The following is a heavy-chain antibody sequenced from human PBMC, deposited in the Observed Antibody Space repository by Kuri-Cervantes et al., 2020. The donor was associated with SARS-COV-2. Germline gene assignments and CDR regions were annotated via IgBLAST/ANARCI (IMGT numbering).Heavy chain of an antibody. Sequence: SQTLSLTCAFYGESFSGYYWNWIRQSPGRGLEWIGEVNHRGSTNYNPSLKSRVTISVDTSSKQFSLKLSSVTAADTAVYYCARQIPAADKRTFDYWGQGTLVTVSS. D-gene: IGHD2-2*01. CDR1: GESFSGYY. V-gene: IGHV4-34*01. J-gene: IGHJ4*02. CDR2: VNHRGST. CDR3: ARQIPAADKRTFDY.